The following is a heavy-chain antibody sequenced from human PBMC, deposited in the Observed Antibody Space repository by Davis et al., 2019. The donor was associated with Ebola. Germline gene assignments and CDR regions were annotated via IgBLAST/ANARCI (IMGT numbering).Heavy chain of an antibody. D-gene: IGHD4-17*01. J-gene: IGHJ4*02. V-gene: IGHV4-59*01. CDR2: IYYSGST. Sequence: SETLSLTCTVSGGPISSYYWSWIRQPPGKGLEWIGYIYYSGSTNYNPSLKSRVTISVDTSKNQFSLKLSSVTAADTAVYYCARGSTVTTDYWGQGTLVTVSS. CDR3: ARGSTVTTDY. CDR1: GGPISSYY.